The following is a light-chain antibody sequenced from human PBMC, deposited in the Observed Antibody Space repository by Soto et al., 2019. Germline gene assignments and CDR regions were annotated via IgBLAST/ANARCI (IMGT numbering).Light chain of an antibody. Sequence: DIQMTQSPSTLSVSIGDRVTITCRASQSISSWLAWYQQKPGKAPKLPIYKASSLETGVPSRFSGSGSGTEFTLIISSLQPDDFASYYCQQYGSSSPWTFGQGTKVEIK. CDR2: KAS. J-gene: IGKJ1*01. V-gene: IGKV1-5*03. CDR1: QSISSW. CDR3: QQYGSSSPWT.